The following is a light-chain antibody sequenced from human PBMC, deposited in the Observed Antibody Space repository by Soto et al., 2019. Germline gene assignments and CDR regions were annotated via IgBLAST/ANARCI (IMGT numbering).Light chain of an antibody. J-gene: IGKJ1*01. CDR3: QQYNTYPWT. Sequence: DLHVTPSPSTLSASLLDRFPFTFRASQSISRWVAWYQQKPGRAPKLLIYDASTLESGVPSRFSGSGSGTEFTLTISRLQPDDFATYYCQQYNTYPWTFGQGTKV. CDR1: QSISRW. V-gene: IGKV1-5*01. CDR2: DAS.